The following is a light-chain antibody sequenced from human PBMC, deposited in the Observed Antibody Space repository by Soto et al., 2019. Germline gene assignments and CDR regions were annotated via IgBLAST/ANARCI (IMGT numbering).Light chain of an antibody. J-gene: IGLJ1*01. Sequence: QSVLTQPPSVSGAPGQRVTISCTGSSSNIGAGFDVHWYQQLPGTAPKLLIYGNGNRPSGVPDRFSASRSGTSASLAITGLQAEDEADYYCQSYDSSLTGSKVFGSGTKVTVL. CDR3: QSYDSSLTGSKV. CDR2: GNG. V-gene: IGLV1-40*01. CDR1: SSNIGAGFD.